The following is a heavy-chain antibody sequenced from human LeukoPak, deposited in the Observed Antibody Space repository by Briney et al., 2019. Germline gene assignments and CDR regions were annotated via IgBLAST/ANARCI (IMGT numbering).Heavy chain of an antibody. CDR2: INHSGYS. D-gene: IGHD2-21*02. CDR3: TRMTAGHDY. J-gene: IGHJ4*02. CDR1: GVSFDDYY. Sequence: SETLSLTCAVSGVSFDDYYWSWVRQTPGKGLEWIGEINHSGYSNDSPSLKSRVTLSIDTSRKQFSLNLRSVTVADTGIYYCTRMTAGHDYWGQGTLVTVSS. V-gene: IGHV4-34*01.